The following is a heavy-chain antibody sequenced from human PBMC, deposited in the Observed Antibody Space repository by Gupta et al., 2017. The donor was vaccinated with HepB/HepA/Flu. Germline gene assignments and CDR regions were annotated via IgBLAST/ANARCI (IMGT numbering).Heavy chain of an antibody. CDR1: GYTFTSYY. V-gene: IGHV1-46*01. CDR3: SRSTNPNFVHFDY. Sequence: QVQLVQSGAEVKKPGASVKVSCKASGYTFTSYYINWVRQAPGQGLEWMGIINPSGGFTTYTQKFQGRVTMTRDTSTNTVSMEVRGLTSEDTAIYYCSRSTNPNFVHFDYWGQGTLVTVSP. CDR2: INPSGGFT. J-gene: IGHJ4*02. D-gene: IGHD2-8*01.